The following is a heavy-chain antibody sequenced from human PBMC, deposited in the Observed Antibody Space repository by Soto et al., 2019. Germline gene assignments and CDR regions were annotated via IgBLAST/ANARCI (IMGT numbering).Heavy chain of an antibody. V-gene: IGHV3-23*01. CDR1: GFTFSSYA. J-gene: IGHJ6*02. CDR3: AKLAGAPNYYYYGMDV. D-gene: IGHD2-15*01. Sequence: EVQLLESGGGLVQPGGSLRLSCAASGFTFSSYAMSWVRQAPGKGLEWVSAISGSGGSTYYADSVKGRFTISRDNSMNTLYLQMNSLRAEDTAVYYCAKLAGAPNYYYYGMDVWGQGTTVTVSS. CDR2: ISGSGGST.